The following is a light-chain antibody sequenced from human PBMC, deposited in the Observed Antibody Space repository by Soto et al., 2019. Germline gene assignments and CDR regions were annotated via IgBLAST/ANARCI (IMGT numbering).Light chain of an antibody. J-gene: IGKJ5*01. CDR2: KAS. V-gene: IGKV1-5*03. CDR1: QRVNTC. CDR3: QQYYSYLFIT. Sequence: DIHMTQSPSTLSASVGNIFSITCRGSQRVNTCLAWYQQKPAKAPKLLIYKASSLESGVPSSFSGSGAATDFSLTISCLQSEDFATYYCQQYYSYLFITFGQGTRLEIK.